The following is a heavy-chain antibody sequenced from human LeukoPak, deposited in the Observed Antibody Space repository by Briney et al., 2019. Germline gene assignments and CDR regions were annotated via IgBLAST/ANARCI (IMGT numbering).Heavy chain of an antibody. CDR1: GCTFTGYY. J-gene: IGHJ4*02. CDR2: INPNSGGT. V-gene: IGHV1-2*02. CDR3: ARVSIRVQWAQQPLGY. D-gene: IGHD6-13*01. Sequence: ASVKVSCKASGCTFTGYYMHWVRQAPGQGLEWMGWINPNSGGTNYAQKFQGRVTMTRDTSISTAYMELSRLRSDDTAVYYCARVSIRVQWAQQPLGYWGQGTLVTVSS.